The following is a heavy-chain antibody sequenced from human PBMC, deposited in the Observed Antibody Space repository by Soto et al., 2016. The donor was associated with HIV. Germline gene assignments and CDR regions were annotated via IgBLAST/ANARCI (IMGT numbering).Heavy chain of an antibody. CDR3: ARPSEYNSWYLYAFDI. Sequence: QVQLVQSEAEVKKPGASVKVSCKASGYTFTSYDINWVRQATGQGLEWMGWMNPNSGNTGYAQKFQDRITITMNTSISTGYMELSSLRSEDTAVYYCARPSEYNSWYLYAFDIWGQGTMVTVSS. D-gene: IGHD6-13*01. J-gene: IGHJ3*02. V-gene: IGHV1-8*03. CDR2: MNPNSGNT. CDR1: GYTFTSYD.